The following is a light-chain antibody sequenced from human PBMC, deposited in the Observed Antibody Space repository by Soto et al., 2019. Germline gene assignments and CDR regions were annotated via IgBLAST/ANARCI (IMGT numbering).Light chain of an antibody. CDR3: QSYDSSLSAYV. CDR2: GNS. Sequence: QAVVTQPHSVSGAPGQRVTISCTGSSSNIGAGYDVHWYQQLPGTAPKLLIYGNSNRPSGVPDRFSGSKSGTSASLAITGLQAEDEADYYCQSYDSSLSAYVFGTGTKVTVL. V-gene: IGLV1-40*01. CDR1: SSNIGAGYD. J-gene: IGLJ1*01.